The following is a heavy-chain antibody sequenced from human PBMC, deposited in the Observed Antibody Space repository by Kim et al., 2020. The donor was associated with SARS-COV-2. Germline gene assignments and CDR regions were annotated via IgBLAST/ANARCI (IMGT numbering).Heavy chain of an antibody. Sequence: RGSLRLSCAASGFTFSSYWMSWVRQAPGKGLEWVANIKQDGSEKYYVDSVKGRFTISRDNAKNSLYLQMNSLRAEDTAVYYCARVDYGDYVLSYYYYGMDVWGQGTTVTVSS. CDR1: GFTFSSYW. V-gene: IGHV3-7*04. J-gene: IGHJ6*02. CDR3: ARVDYGDYVLSYYYYGMDV. CDR2: IKQDGSEK. D-gene: IGHD4-17*01.